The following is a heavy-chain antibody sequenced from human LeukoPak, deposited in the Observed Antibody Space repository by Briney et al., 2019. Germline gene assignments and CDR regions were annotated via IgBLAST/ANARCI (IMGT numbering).Heavy chain of an antibody. CDR1: GFTFRTYG. CDR3: AREGGQQLGSFDY. CDR2: IWYDGSDK. V-gene: IGHV3-33*01. D-gene: IGHD6-13*01. Sequence: PGGSLRLSFSAYGFTFRTYGMHSVRQAPGRGLGWGAIIWYDGSDKYYADSVKGRFAISRDNSKNALYLQMNSLQVEDTAVYYCAREGGQQLGSFDYWGGGSLVTVTS. J-gene: IGHJ4*02.